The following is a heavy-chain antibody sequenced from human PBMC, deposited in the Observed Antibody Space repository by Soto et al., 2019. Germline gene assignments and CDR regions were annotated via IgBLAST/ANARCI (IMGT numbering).Heavy chain of an antibody. CDR3: AIEPIYHKTGRRTKNYYYYIDV. CDR1: GLTFSSYG. V-gene: IGHV3-33*01. CDR2: IWYDGSNK. Sequence: QVQLVESGGGVVQPGRSLRLSCAASGLTFSSYGMHWVRQAPGKGLEWVAVIWYDGSNKYYADSVKGRFTISRDNYKNTLYLQMNSLRAEDTDVYYCAIEPIYHKTGRRTKNYYYYIDVCGNGTTVTVS. D-gene: IGHD2-2*02. J-gene: IGHJ6*03.